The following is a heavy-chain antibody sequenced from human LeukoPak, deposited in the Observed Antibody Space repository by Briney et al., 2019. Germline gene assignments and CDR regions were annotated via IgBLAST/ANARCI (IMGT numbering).Heavy chain of an antibody. Sequence: SETLSLTRAVSDYSISSGYCWGWIRQPPGKGLEWIGSFSHSGSSYYNPSLKSRVTISIDASKNQFSLKLTSVTAADTAVYYCARHSTTAAPFGYWGQGTLVTVSS. V-gene: IGHV4-38-2*01. CDR3: ARHSTTAAPFGY. CDR2: FSHSGSS. J-gene: IGHJ4*02. D-gene: IGHD5/OR15-5a*01. CDR1: DYSISSGYC.